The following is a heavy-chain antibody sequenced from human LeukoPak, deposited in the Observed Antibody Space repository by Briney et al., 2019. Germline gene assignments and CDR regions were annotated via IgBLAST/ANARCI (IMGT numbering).Heavy chain of an antibody. CDR2: ISGSGSST. D-gene: IGHD1/OR15-1a*01. Sequence: PGGSLRLSCVASGFTFSTCGMSWVRQAPGKGLEWVSAISGSGSSTYYADSVKGRFTISRDNSKNTLYLQMNSLRAEDTAVYYCGKRNTDYWGQGTLVTVSS. V-gene: IGHV3-23*01. CDR3: GKRNTDY. J-gene: IGHJ4*02. CDR1: GFTFSTCG.